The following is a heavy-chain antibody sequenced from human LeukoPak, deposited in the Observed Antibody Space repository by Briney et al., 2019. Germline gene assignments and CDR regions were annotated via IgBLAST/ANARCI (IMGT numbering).Heavy chain of an antibody. Sequence: ASVKVSCKASGYTFTNYYMHWLRQAPGQGLEWMGLINPTGTGTNYAQKFRGRVTTTRDTSTTTVYMELSSLTSEDTAVYYCAREESGGYFDYWGQGTLVTVSS. CDR3: AREESGGYFDY. CDR1: GYTFTNYY. V-gene: IGHV1-46*01. D-gene: IGHD2-8*02. CDR2: INPTGTGT. J-gene: IGHJ4*02.